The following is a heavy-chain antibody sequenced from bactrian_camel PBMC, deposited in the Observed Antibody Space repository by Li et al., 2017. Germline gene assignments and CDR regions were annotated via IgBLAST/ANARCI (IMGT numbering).Heavy chain of an antibody. CDR1: GDTFSNYY. CDR3: AARSSSCVFWWTQSRYNA. V-gene: IGHV3S53*01. D-gene: IGHD7*01. Sequence: HVQLVESGGGSVEAGGSLRLSCVLSGDTFSNYYMAWFRKEREAVAAIDTPGSATYTYSVAGRFTISRDNAQNMVYLQMNSLKSEDTAVYYCAARSSSCVFWWTQSRYNAWGQGTQVTVS. J-gene: IGHJ6*01. CDR2: IDTPGSA.